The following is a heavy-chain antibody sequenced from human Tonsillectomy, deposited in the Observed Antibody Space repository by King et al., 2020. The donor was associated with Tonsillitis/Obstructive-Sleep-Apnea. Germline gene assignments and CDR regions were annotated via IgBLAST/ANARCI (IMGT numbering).Heavy chain of an antibody. CDR2: ISYDGSNK. CDR1: RFTFSSYA. Sequence: VQLVESGGGVVQPGRSLRLSCAASRFTFSSYAMHWVRQAPGKGLEWVAVISYDGSNKYYAGFVKGRFTISRDNSKNTLYVQMNSLRAEDTAVYYCARDGGLRFMEWSIYARDHDAFDIWGQGTMVTVSS. J-gene: IGHJ3*02. CDR3: ARDGGLRFMEWSIYARDHDAFDI. V-gene: IGHV3-30*01. D-gene: IGHD3-3*01.